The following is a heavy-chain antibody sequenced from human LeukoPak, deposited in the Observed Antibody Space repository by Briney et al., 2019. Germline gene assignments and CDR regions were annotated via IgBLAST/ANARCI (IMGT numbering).Heavy chain of an antibody. D-gene: IGHD3-16*01. CDR3: AVQSGGVNDY. Sequence: GASVTVSFKASGYTFTSYDINWVRQATGQGLEWMGWMNPNSGNTGYAQKFQGRVTMTRDTSISTAYMELSSLRSEDTAVYYCAVQSGGVNDYWGQGTLVTVSS. V-gene: IGHV1-8*01. J-gene: IGHJ4*02. CDR2: MNPNSGNT. CDR1: GYTFTSYD.